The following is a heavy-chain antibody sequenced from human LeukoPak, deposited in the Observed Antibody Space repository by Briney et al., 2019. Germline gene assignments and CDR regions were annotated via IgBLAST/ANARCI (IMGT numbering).Heavy chain of an antibody. V-gene: IGHV3-48*03. D-gene: IGHD4-11*01. CDR2: ISSSGSPI. J-gene: IGHJ6*02. Sequence: GGSLRLSCAASGFTYNSNEMNWVRQAPGKGLEWVSYISSSGSPIYYTDSVEGRFTISRDNAKNSLYLQMSSLRAEDTAMYYCARVYSNYDPAAMDVWGQGTTVTVSS. CDR3: ARVYSNYDPAAMDV. CDR1: GFTYNSNE.